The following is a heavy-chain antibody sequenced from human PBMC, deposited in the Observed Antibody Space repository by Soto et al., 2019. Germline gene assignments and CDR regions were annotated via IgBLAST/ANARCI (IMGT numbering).Heavy chain of an antibody. CDR2: IYYTGNA. CDR3: ARYNSGALDY. J-gene: IGHJ4*02. CDR1: GGSISSSGGYY. D-gene: IGHD3-10*01. V-gene: IGHV4-31*03. Sequence: SETLSLTCTVSGGSISSSGGYYWIWIRQHPGKGLEWIGYIYYTGNAYYNPSLKSRVTISVDTSENQFSLKLNSVTAADTAVYFCARYNSGALDYWGQGTLVTVSS.